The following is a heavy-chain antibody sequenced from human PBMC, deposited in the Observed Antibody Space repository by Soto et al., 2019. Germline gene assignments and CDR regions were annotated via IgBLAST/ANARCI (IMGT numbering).Heavy chain of an antibody. CDR2: IIPIFGTA. CDR1: GGTFSSYA. CDR3: ARAPRKMANWFDP. Sequence: SVKVSCKASGGTFSSYAISCVRQAPGQGLEWMGGIIPIFGTANYAQKFQGRVTITADESTSTAYMELSSLRSEDTAVYYCARAPRKMANWFDPWGQGTLVTVSS. V-gene: IGHV1-69*01. J-gene: IGHJ5*02.